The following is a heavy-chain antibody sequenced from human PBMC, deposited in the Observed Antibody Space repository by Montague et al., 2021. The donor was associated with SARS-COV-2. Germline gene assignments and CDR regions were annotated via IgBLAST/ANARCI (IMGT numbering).Heavy chain of an antibody. CDR1: GGSFSGYY. CDR3: ARGCSILWWWHFDY. CDR2: IYHSGST. J-gene: IGHJ4*02. Sequence: SETLSLTCAVSGGSFSGYYWSWIRQPPGKGLEWIGEIYHSGSTNYNPSLKSRVTISVDTSKNQFSLKLSAVTAADTAVYYCARGCSILWWWHFDYWGQGTLVTVSA. V-gene: IGHV4-34*01. D-gene: IGHD2-21*01.